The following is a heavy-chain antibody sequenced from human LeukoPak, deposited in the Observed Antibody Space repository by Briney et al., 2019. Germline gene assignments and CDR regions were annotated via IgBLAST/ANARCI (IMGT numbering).Heavy chain of an antibody. J-gene: IGHJ3*02. D-gene: IGHD2-2*01. Sequence: GSSLKVCCKASGGTFSTYAISWVRQAPGQGLEWRGGIIPIFGTANYAQKFQGRVTITADESTSTAYMELSSLRSEDTAVYYCARAPREYQLLWSAFDIWGQGTMVTVSS. CDR2: IIPIFGTA. CDR1: GGTFSTYA. V-gene: IGHV1-69*01. CDR3: ARAPREYQLLWSAFDI.